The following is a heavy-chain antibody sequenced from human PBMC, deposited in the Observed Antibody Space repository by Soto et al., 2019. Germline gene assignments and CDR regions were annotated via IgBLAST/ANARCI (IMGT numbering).Heavy chain of an antibody. CDR2: MNPNSGNT. CDR1: GYTFTSYD. CDR3: ASYYGGWYGGNAFDI. D-gene: IGHD6-19*01. J-gene: IGHJ3*02. Sequence: ASVKVSCKASGYTFTSYDINWVRQATGQGLEWMGWMNPNSGNTGYAQKFQGRVTMTRKTSISTAYMELSSLRSEDTAVYYCASYYGGWYGGNAFDIWGQGTMVTVSS. V-gene: IGHV1-8*01.